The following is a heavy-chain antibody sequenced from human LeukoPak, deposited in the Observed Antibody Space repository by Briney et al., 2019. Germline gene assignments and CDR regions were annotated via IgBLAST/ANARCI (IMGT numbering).Heavy chain of an antibody. CDR2: IKSDGRT. CDR1: GFTVSDNY. V-gene: IGHV3-66*01. Sequence: GGSLRLSCAASGFTVSDNYMTWVRRAPGKGVEWVSLIKSDGRTYFADSVEGRFTISRDNSKNTFYLQMTSLRAVDTAVYYCARDRTYCGVDCFSRGMDVWGQGTTVIVSS. CDR3: ARDRTYCGVDCFSRGMDV. D-gene: IGHD2-21*02. J-gene: IGHJ6*02.